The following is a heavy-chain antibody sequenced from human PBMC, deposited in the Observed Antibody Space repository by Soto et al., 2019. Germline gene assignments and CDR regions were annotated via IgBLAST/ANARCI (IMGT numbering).Heavy chain of an antibody. CDR1: GGTXTSYA. V-gene: IGHV1-69*06. CDR3: ARDPSGGTFICVD. CDR2: IIRIFGTA. D-gene: IGHD2-15*01. Sequence: SXKVSFKASGGTXTSYAIRLVRQAPGQGLEWMGGIIRIFGTANYAKKFQGRVTITADKSTSTAYMELSSLRPEDTAVYYCARDPSGGTFICVDWGQGTLVTVSS. J-gene: IGHJ4*02.